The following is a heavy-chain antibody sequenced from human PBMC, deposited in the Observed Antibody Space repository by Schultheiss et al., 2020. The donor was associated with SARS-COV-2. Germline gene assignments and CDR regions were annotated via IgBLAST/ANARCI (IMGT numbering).Heavy chain of an antibody. Sequence: GGSLRLSCAASGFTFSSYAMSWVRQAPGKGLEWVSAISGSGGSTYYADSVKGRFTISRDNSKNTLYLQMNSLRAEDTAVYYCAKKISSSWYPFDYYYGMDVWGQGTTVTVSS. J-gene: IGHJ6*02. CDR3: AKKISSSWYPFDYYYGMDV. CDR1: GFTFSSYA. D-gene: IGHD6-13*01. CDR2: ISGSGGST. V-gene: IGHV3-23*01.